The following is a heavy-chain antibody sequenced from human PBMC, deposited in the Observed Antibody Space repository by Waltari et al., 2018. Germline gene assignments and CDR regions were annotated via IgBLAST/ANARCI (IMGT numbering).Heavy chain of an antibody. D-gene: IGHD6-19*01. CDR1: GGSFSGYY. CDR2: INTSGST. CDR3: ARGPPGYSSGWYGLDV. V-gene: IGHV4-34*01. Sequence: QVQLQQWGAGLLKPSETLSLTGVVYGGSFSGYYWSWVRQPPGKGLEWIGEINTSGSTNYNPSLKSRITMSVDTSNQFSLKLSSVTAADTAVYYCARGPPGYSSGWYGLDVWGQGTTVTVS. J-gene: IGHJ6*02.